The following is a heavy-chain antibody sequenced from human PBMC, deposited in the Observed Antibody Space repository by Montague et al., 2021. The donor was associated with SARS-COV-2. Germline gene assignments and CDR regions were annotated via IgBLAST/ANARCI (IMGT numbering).Heavy chain of an antibody. J-gene: IGHJ2*01. CDR3: GHFLHRGSPNWYFDF. Sequence: PALVKPTQTLTLTCTFSGFSLDTSGEAVGWIRQPPGKALEWLAVIYWYDEGRYSPSLKSRLTIRKGTSKNQVVLTMTNMDPVDTATYFSGHFLHRGSPNWYFDFWGRGTLVTVSS. CDR1: GFSLDTSGEA. CDR2: IYWYDEG. V-gene: IGHV2-5*01. D-gene: IGHD1-14*01.